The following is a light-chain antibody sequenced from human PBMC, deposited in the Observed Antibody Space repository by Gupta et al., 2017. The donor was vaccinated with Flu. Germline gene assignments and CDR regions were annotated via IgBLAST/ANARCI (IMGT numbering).Light chain of an antibody. CDR3: SSFANGTRWV. CDR1: SDVGNYNY. J-gene: IGLJ3*02. Sequence: QSALTQPASVSGSPGQPITISCTGISDVGNYNYVSWYQHHPAKAPNVMIYEVSRRPSGVSSRFSGSKSANTASLTISGLQDEDDADYYCSSFANGTRWVFGGGTKLTVL. CDR2: EVS. V-gene: IGLV2-14*01.